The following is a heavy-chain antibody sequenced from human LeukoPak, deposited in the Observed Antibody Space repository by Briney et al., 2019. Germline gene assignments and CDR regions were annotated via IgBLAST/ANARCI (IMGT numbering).Heavy chain of an antibody. V-gene: IGHV1-2*02. CDR3: ARDDSSGPYRGYYYGMDV. CDR1: GYTFTGYY. CDR2: INPNSGGT. D-gene: IGHD6-19*01. Sequence: ASVKVSCKASGYTFTGYYIHWVRQAPGQGLEWMGSINPNSGGTNYAQKFQGRVTMTRDTSISTAYMELSRLRSDVTAVYYCARDDSSGPYRGYYYGMDVWGQGPTVTVSS. J-gene: IGHJ6*02.